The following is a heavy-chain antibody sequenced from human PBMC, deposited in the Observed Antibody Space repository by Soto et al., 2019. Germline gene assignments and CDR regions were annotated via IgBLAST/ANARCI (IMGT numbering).Heavy chain of an antibody. D-gene: IGHD6-19*01. J-gene: IGHJ4*02. Sequence: EVQLVESGGGLVQPGGALRLSWAASGFNFSSYDMHWGRQVPGKGLEWVSAIGTGHDTYYPGSVKGRFTLSRENAKNSLYLQMNSLRAGDTAVYYCAREAAGTPFLIDYWGQGTLVAVSS. V-gene: IGHV3-13*01. CDR3: AREAAGTPFLIDY. CDR1: GFNFSSYD. CDR2: IGTGHDT.